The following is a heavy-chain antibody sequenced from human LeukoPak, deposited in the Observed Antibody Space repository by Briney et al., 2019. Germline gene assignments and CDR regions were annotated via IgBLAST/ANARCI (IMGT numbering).Heavy chain of an antibody. CDR2: ISYDGSNK. D-gene: IGHD3-22*01. CDR3: ARAKTMTFDY. Sequence: GGSLRLSCAASGFTFSSYAMHWVRQAPVKGLEWVAVISYDGSNKYYADSVKGRFTISRDNSKNTLYLQMNSLRAEDTAVYYCARAKTMTFDYWGQGTLVTVSS. CDR1: GFTFSSYA. J-gene: IGHJ4*02. V-gene: IGHV3-30*04.